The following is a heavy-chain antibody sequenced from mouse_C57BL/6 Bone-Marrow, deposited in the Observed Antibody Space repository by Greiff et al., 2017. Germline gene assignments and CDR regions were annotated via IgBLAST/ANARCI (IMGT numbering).Heavy chain of an antibody. Sequence: QVQLQQPGPELVMPGASVKLSCKASGYTFTSYWMHWVKQRPGQGLEWIGEIDPSDSSTNYNPKFKGKSTLTVDQSSSTAYMQLSSLTSAGSAVYDSAMDRYDGRSWFAYWGQGTLVTVSA. D-gene: IGHD2-14*01. CDR3: AMDRYDGRSWFAY. J-gene: IGHJ3*01. CDR1: GYTFTSYW. V-gene: IGHV1-69*01. CDR2: IDPSDSST.